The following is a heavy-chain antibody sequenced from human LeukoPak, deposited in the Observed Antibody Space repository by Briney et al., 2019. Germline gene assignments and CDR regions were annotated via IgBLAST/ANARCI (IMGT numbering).Heavy chain of an antibody. J-gene: IGHJ4*02. V-gene: IGHV3-30-3*01. CDR2: ISYDGINK. Sequence: PGGSLRLSCAASGFTFSTYAMHWVRQAPGKGLEWVAVISYDGINKYYADSVKGRFTISRDNSKNTLYLQMNSLRAEDTAVYYCARGILGYCSSTSCYGPPPFDYWGQGTLVTVSS. D-gene: IGHD2-2*01. CDR3: ARGILGYCSSTSCYGPPPFDY. CDR1: GFTFSTYA.